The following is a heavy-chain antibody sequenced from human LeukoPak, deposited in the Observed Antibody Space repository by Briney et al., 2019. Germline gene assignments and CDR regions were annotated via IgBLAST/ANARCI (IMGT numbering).Heavy chain of an antibody. CDR1: GFTFSSYA. CDR3: VRDHDWSFDL. Sequence: PGGSLRLSCAVSGFTFSSYAMSWVRQAPGKGLEWVSGVSGSGDSTYYADSVKGRFTISRDNAKNSLYLHVNSLRDEDTAVYYCVRDHDWSFDLWGQGALVTVSS. V-gene: IGHV3-23*01. D-gene: IGHD1-1*01. J-gene: IGHJ4*02. CDR2: VSGSGDST.